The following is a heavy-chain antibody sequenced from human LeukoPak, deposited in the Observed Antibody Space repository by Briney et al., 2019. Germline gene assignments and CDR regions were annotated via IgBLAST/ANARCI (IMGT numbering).Heavy chain of an antibody. V-gene: IGHV4-39*01. J-gene: IGHJ2*01. CDR3: ARQPGGQIWYIDL. Sequence: SETLSLTCTVSRGSINRRSYYWGWIRQPPGKGLEWIGSIYYSGSTYYNPSLKSRVTISVDTSKNQFSLKLSSVTAADTAVYYWARQPGGQIWYIDLWGRGTLVTVSS. CDR1: RGSINRRSYY. CDR2: IYYSGST. D-gene: IGHD3-10*01.